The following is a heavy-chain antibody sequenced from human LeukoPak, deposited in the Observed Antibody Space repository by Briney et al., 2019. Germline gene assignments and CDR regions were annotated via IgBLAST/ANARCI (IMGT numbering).Heavy chain of an antibody. V-gene: IGHV2-5*01. D-gene: IGHD3-9*01. CDR3: AHMISRYFDWLLPFDY. CDR2: IYWNDDK. CDR1: GGSISSYYW. J-gene: IGHJ4*02. Sequence: TLSLTCTVSGGSISSYYWSWIRQPPGKALEWLALIYWNDDKRYSPSLKSRLTITKDTSKNQVVLTMTNMDPVDTATYYCAHMISRYFDWLLPFDYWGQGTLVTVST.